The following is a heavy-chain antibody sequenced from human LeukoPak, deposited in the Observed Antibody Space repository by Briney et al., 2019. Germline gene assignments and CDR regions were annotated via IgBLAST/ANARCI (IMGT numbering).Heavy chain of an antibody. J-gene: IGHJ4*02. CDR3: ASLYCSSTSCSVY. D-gene: IGHD2-2*01. V-gene: IGHV1-2*02. Sequence: GASVKVSCKTSGYTFTGYYIHWVRQAPGQGLEWMGWINPNSGGTNYAQKFQGRVTMTRDTSISTAYMELSSLGSEDTAVYYCASLYCSSTSCSVYWGQGTLVTVSS. CDR2: INPNSGGT. CDR1: GYTFTGYY.